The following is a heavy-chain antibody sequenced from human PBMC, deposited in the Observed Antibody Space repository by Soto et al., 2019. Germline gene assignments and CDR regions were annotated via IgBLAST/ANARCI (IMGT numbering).Heavy chain of an antibody. CDR2: ISVRSDSI. CDR3: ARDRSADRFVQYFQH. Sequence: PGGSLRLSCAASGFIFTSYSMVWVRQAQGKGLEWVSSISVRSDSIDYADSVKGLFTISRDNAQTSLYLQMNSLASEDTSVYYCARDRSADRFVQYFQHWGPGTLVTVSS. D-gene: IGHD6-19*01. J-gene: IGHJ1*01. V-gene: IGHV3-21*01. CDR1: GFIFTSYS.